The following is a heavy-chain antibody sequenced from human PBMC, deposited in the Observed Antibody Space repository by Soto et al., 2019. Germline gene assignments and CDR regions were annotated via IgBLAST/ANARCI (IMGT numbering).Heavy chain of an antibody. CDR3: AKGGTQLPLDY. V-gene: IGHV3-30*18. J-gene: IGHJ4*02. D-gene: IGHD5-12*01. CDR1: GFTFSSYG. Sequence: QVQLVESGGGVVQPGRSLRLSCAASGFTFSSYGMHCVRQAPGKGLEWVAVISYDGSNKYYADSVKGRFTISRDNSKNTLYLQMNSLRAEDTAVYYCAKGGTQLPLDYWGQGTLVTVSS. CDR2: ISYDGSNK.